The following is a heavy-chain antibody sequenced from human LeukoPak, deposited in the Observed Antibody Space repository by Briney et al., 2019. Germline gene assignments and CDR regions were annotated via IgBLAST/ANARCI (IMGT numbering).Heavy chain of an antibody. CDR3: ARGSKMYSSSWYARYFDY. CDR2: INHSGST. CDR1: GGSFSGYY. V-gene: IGHV4-34*01. J-gene: IGHJ4*02. D-gene: IGHD6-13*01. Sequence: SETLSLTCAVYGGSFSGYYWSWIRQPPGKGLEWIGEINHSGSTNYNPSPKSRVTISVDTSKNQFSLKLSSVTAADTAVYYCARGSKMYSSSWYARYFDYWGQGTLVTVSS.